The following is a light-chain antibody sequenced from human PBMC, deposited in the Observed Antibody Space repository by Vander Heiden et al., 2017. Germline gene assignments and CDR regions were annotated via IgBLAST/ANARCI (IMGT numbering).Light chain of an antibody. CDR2: YDD. CDR1: SSNIGTNA. Sequence: QSVLTQRPSVSEAPSQRVTLPCSGSSSNIGTNAGDWDQQAPGKAPKLLVYYDDLRPSGVSDRFAGSKSGTSASLAISGLQAGDEADYYCAAWDDSLNGWVFGGGTKLTVL. V-gene: IGLV1-36*01. CDR3: AAWDDSLNGWV. J-gene: IGLJ3*02.